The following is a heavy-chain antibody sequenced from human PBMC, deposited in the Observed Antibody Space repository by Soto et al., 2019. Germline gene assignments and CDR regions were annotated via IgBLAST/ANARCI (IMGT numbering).Heavy chain of an antibody. D-gene: IGHD3-10*01. V-gene: IGHV1-46*01. Sequence: QVQLDQSGTEVKEPGASVRISCKASGYPFPTYFIHWVRQAPGQGLEWMGVINPSSGTTTYAQKFQARLTMTRDTSTSTVYMDLSSVRYDDTDLYYCARKFPLSGGLDVWGQGTTVTVAS. CDR3: ARKFPLSGGLDV. CDR2: INPSSGTT. J-gene: IGHJ6*02. CDR1: GYPFPTYF.